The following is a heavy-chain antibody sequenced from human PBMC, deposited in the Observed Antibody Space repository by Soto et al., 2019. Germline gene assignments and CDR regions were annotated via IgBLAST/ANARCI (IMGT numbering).Heavy chain of an antibody. CDR1: GAYISSSSYY. V-gene: IGHV4-39*01. CDR2: FYYSGSS. J-gene: IGHJ5*02. CDR3: ARHDRSNWFDP. Sequence: QLQLQESGPGLVKPSETLSLTCTVSGAYISSSSYYWGWISQPPGKGLEWIATFYYSGSSNYNPSLESRVTISVDTSKNQFSMKLSSVTAADTAVFYCARHDRSNWFDPWGQGTLVTVSS.